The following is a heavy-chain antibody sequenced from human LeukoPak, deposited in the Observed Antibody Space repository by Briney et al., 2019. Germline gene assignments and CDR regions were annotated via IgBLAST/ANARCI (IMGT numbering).Heavy chain of an antibody. D-gene: IGHD1-26*01. CDR1: GFTFSSYG. CDR2: IWYDGSKE. CDR3: ARDRGERLYGMDV. V-gene: IGHV3-33*01. J-gene: IGHJ6*02. Sequence: PGGSLRLSCAASGFTFSSYGMHWVRQAPGKGLEWVAVIWYDGSKEYYADSVKGRFTISRDDSKSSVYLKMSSLRAEDTSVYYCARDRGERLYGMDVWGQGTTVTVSS.